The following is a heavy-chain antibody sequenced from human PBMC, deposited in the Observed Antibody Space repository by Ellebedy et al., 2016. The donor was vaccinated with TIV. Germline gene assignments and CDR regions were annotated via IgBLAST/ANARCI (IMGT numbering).Heavy chain of an antibody. J-gene: IGHJ4*02. V-gene: IGHV4-59*01. CDR3: ARWVGHFDF. CDR2: IYFSRIT. D-gene: IGHD1-26*01. Sequence: MPSETLSLTCTVSGASITSYYWSWIRQPPGKGLEWIGYIYFSRITNYNPSLKSRVTMSVDTSKNQFSLKLSSVTTADTAVYYCARWVGHFDFWGQGAQVTVSS. CDR1: GASITSYY.